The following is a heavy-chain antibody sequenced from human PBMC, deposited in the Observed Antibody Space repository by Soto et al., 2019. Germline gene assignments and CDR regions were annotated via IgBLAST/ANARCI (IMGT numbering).Heavy chain of an antibody. CDR1: GGSFSGYY. CDR2: INHSGST. D-gene: IGHD3-16*02. Sequence: SETLSLTCAVYGGSFSGYYWSWIRQPPGKGLEWIGEINHSGSTNYNPSLKSRVTISVDTSKNQFSLKLSSVTAADTAVYYCARTLGVDYDYIWGSYRYPYYYVDVWGKGTTVTVSS. V-gene: IGHV4-34*01. CDR3: ARTLGVDYDYIWGSYRYPYYYVDV. J-gene: IGHJ6*03.